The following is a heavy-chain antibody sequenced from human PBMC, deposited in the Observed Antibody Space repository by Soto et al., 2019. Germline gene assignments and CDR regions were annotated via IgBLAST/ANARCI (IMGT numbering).Heavy chain of an antibody. CDR2: IYYSGST. CDR3: AWQITKVGGGDAFDI. D-gene: IGHD3-10*01. J-gene: IGHJ3*02. Sequence: PSETLSLTCTVSGGSLSSGDYYWSWIRQPPGKGLEWIGYIYYSGSTYYNPSLKSRVTISVDTSKNQFSLKLSSVTAADTAVYYCAWQITKVGGGDAFDIRGQRTSVPV. CDR1: GGSLSSGDYY. V-gene: IGHV4-30-4*01.